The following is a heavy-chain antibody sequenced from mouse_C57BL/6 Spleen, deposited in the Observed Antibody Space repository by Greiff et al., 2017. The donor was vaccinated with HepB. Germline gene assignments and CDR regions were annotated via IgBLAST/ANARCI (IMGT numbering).Heavy chain of an antibody. J-gene: IGHJ2*01. CDR2: IYPGDGDT. CDR3: ARERTTGFDY. CDR1: GYAFSSSW. D-gene: IGHD1-1*01. V-gene: IGHV1-82*01. Sequence: VQLQPSGPELVKPGASVKISCKASGYAFSSSWMNWVKQRPGKGLEWIGRIYPGDGDTNYNGKFKGKATLTADKSSSTAYMQLSSLTSEDSAVYFCARERTTGFDYWGQGTTLTVSS.